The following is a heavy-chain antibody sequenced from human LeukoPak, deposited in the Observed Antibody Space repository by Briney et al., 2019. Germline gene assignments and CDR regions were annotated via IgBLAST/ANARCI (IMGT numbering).Heavy chain of an antibody. CDR2: INIYNGNT. Sequence: ASVKVSCKASGYTFTTYGISWVRQAPGQGLEWMGWINIYNGNTNYAQKLQGRVTMTTDTSTSTAYMELRSLRSDDTAVYYCARVSFFYYYMDVWGKGTTVTISS. CDR3: ARVSFFYYYMDV. J-gene: IGHJ6*03. V-gene: IGHV1-18*01. CDR1: GYTFTTYG.